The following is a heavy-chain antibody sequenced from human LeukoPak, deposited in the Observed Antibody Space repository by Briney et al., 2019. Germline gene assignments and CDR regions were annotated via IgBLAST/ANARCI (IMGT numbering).Heavy chain of an antibody. CDR2: IYYSGST. J-gene: IGHJ4*02. Sequence: PSKTLSLTCTVSGGSISSYYWSWIRQPPGKGLEWIGYIYYSGSTNYNPSLKSRVTISVDTSKNQFSLKLSSVTAADTAVYYCARLYGDYWGQGTLVTVSS. D-gene: IGHD2-8*01. CDR1: GGSISSYY. V-gene: IGHV4-59*08. CDR3: ARLYGDY.